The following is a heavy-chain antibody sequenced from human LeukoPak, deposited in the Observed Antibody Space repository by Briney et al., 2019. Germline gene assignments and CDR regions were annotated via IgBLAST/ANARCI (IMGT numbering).Heavy chain of an antibody. J-gene: IGHJ4*02. CDR2: ISSGSTI. CDR3: ARESIAVAGAPFNY. V-gene: IGHV3-48*03. Sequence: PGGSLTLSCAASGFTFSSYEMNWARQAPGKGLEWGSYISSGSTIYDADSVKGRFTISRDNAKNSLYLQMNSLRAEDTAVYYCARESIAVAGAPFNYWGQGTLVTVSS. CDR1: GFTFSSYE. D-gene: IGHD6-19*01.